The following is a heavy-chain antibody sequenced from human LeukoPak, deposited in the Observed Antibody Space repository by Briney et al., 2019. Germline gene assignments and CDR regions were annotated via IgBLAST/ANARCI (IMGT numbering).Heavy chain of an antibody. CDR1: GGSISSSGYY. V-gene: IGHV4-31*03. CDR2: IYCIGST. J-gene: IGHJ4*02. CDR3: ARVRDDFFFDF. D-gene: IGHD3-3*01. Sequence: PSETLSLTCSVSGGSISSSGYYWSWIRQHPGKGLEWIGYIYCIGSTYYNPSLESRVTISVDTSTDQFSLMVASVTAADTAVYYCARVRDDFFFDFWGQGTLVTVSS.